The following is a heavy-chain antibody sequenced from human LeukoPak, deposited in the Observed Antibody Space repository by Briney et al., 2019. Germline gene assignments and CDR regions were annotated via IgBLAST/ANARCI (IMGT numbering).Heavy chain of an antibody. D-gene: IGHD3-10*01. J-gene: IGHJ5*02. Sequence: PGGSLRLSCAASGFTFSSYAMSWVRQAPGKGLEWVSAISGSGGSTYYADSVKGRFTISRDNSKNTLYLQMNSLRAEDTAVCYCAKDSRGVGPKYNWFDPWGQGTLVTVSS. V-gene: IGHV3-23*01. CDR1: GFTFSSYA. CDR2: ISGSGGST. CDR3: AKDSRGVGPKYNWFDP.